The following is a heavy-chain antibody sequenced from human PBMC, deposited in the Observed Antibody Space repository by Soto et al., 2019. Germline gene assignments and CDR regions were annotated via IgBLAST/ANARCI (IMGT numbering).Heavy chain of an antibody. CDR2: IIPIFGTA. CDR3: ERALVGASLFGGRYYGMDV. Sequence: QVQLVQSGAEVKKPGSSVKVSCKASGGTFSSYAISWVRQAPGQGLEWMGGIIPIFGTANYAQKFKGRVTITADESTSTAYMELSSLRSEDTAVYYGERALVGASLFGGRYYGMDVWCQWTTDTVS. V-gene: IGHV1-69*01. CDR1: GGTFSSYA. D-gene: IGHD1-26*01. J-gene: IGHJ6*02.